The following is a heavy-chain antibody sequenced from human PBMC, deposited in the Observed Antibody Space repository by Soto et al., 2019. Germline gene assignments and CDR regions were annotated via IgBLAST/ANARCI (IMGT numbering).Heavy chain of an antibody. J-gene: IGHJ6*02. Sequence: SETLPLTCTVSGGPINSGDYYWTWVRQPPGKGLEWVGNIFHSGSTYYTPSLQSRVTISLDTSKNHFSLKLSSVTPADTAVYYCARDRYYGSGTYYNFYSGMDVWGQGTTVTVSS. CDR1: GGPINSGDYY. CDR3: ARDRYYGSGTYYNFYSGMDV. D-gene: IGHD3-10*01. CDR2: IFHSGST. V-gene: IGHV4-30-4*01.